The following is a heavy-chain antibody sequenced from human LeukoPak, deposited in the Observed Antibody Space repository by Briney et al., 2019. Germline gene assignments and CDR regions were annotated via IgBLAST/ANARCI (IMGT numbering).Heavy chain of an antibody. V-gene: IGHV4-30-2*01. D-gene: IGHD5-24*01. CDR1: GGSISSAGYS. CDR3: ARGRRWLQQYYFDY. CDR2: IYHSGST. J-gene: IGHJ4*02. Sequence: SQTLSLTSAVPGGSISSAGYSWSCIRQPPGKGLEWIGYIYHSGSTYYNPSLKSRVTISVDRSKNQFSLKLSSVTAADTAVYYCARGRRWLQQYYFDYWGQGTLVTVSS.